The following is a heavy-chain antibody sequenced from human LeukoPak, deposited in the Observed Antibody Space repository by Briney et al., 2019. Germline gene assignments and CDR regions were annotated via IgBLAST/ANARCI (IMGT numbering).Heavy chain of an antibody. Sequence: GGSLRLSCAASGLTFSDSWMSWVRQAPGKGLEWVANMNQDGSAKGYVDSVKGRFTISRDNARNSLYLQMSSLRPEDTAVYYCATYTHWVAGDVWGQGTTVTVSS. CDR1: GLTFSDSW. CDR3: ATYTHWVAGDV. CDR2: MNQDGSAK. J-gene: IGHJ6*02. D-gene: IGHD3-16*01. V-gene: IGHV3-7*01.